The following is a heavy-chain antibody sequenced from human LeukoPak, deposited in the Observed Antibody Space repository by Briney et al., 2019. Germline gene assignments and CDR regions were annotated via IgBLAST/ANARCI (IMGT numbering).Heavy chain of an antibody. J-gene: IGHJ4*02. Sequence: PGGSLRLSCAASGFVVSDTFMSWFRQAPGKGLEWVSVTYSGGSTYYADSVKGRFTISRDNSKNTLYLQMNSLRAEDTAVYYCARLYGDYDGGYFDYWGQGTLVTVSS. D-gene: IGHD4-17*01. V-gene: IGHV3-53*01. CDR1: GFVVSDTF. CDR3: ARLYGDYDGGYFDY. CDR2: TYSGGST.